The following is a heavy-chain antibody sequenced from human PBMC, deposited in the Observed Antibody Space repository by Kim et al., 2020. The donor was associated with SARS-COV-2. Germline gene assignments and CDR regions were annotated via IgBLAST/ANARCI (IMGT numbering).Heavy chain of an antibody. CDR1: GGSINSGGYY. Sequence: SETLSLTCTVSGGSINSGGYYWSWIRQHPGKGLEWIGYIYYSGSTYYNPSLKSRVTISIEMSKNQFSLNLSSVTAADTAVYYCARERRALALDYWGQGTLVTVSS. D-gene: IGHD3-16*01. V-gene: IGHV4-31*03. CDR2: IYYSGST. J-gene: IGHJ4*02. CDR3: ARERRALALDY.